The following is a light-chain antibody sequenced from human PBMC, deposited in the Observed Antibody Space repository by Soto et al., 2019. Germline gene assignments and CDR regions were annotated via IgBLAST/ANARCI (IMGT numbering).Light chain of an antibody. CDR3: QQYNNWPPWT. J-gene: IGKJ1*01. V-gene: IGKV3-15*01. CDR1: QSVSSN. Sequence: EIVMTQSPATLSVSPGERATLSCRASQSVSSNLAWYQQKPAQAPRPLIYGASTRATGIPARFSGSGSGTELTRTISSRQSEDFAVYYCQQYNNWPPWTLGQGTKVEIK. CDR2: GAS.